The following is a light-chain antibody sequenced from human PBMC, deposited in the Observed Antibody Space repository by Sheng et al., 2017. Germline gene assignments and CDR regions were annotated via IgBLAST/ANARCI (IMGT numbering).Light chain of an antibody. J-gene: IGLJ3*02. CDR3: AVWDDSLNGPV. CDR2: GSY. V-gene: IGLV1-44*01. CDR1: SSNIGRNT. Sequence: QSVLSQPPSASATPGQRVTISCSGSSSNIGRNTVNWYQHLPGTAPKLLIYGSYQRPSGVPDRFSGSKSGTSASLAISGLQSEDEADYYCAVWDDSLNGPVFGGGTKLTVL.